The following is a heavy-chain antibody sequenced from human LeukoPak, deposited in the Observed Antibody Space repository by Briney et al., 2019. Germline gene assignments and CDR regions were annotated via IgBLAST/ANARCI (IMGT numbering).Heavy chain of an antibody. V-gene: IGHV3-53*01. CDR3: ARDLDSSGYFDY. D-gene: IGHD3-22*01. J-gene: IGHJ4*02. CDR1: GFTVSSNY. CDR2: IYSGGST. Sequence: GGSLRLSCAASGFTVSSNYMSWVRQAPGKGLEWVSVIYSGGSTYYADSVKGRFTISRDNSKNTLCLQMNSLRAEDTAVYYCARDLDSSGYFDYWGQGTLVTVSS.